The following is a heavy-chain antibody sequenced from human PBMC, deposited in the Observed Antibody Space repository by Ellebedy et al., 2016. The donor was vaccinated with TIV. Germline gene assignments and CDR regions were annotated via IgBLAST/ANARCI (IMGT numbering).Heavy chain of an antibody. CDR3: AKRGFFDC. J-gene: IGHJ4*02. CDR2: IYSSGGT. D-gene: IGHD3-10*01. CDR1: GFTVSSNY. Sequence: GGSLRLSCAASGFTVSSNYMSWVRQAPGRGLEWVSTIYSSGGTYYAGSVKGRFTMSRDNSKNTLYLQMNSLRAEDTAVYYCAKRGFFDCWGQGALVTVSS. V-gene: IGHV3-53*01.